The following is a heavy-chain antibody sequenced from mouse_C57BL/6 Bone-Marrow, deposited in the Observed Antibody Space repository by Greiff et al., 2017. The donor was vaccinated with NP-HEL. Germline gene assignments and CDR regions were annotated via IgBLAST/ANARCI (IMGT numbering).Heavy chain of an antibody. CDR2: IYPGSGST. CDR1: GYTFTSYW. V-gene: IGHV1-55*01. D-gene: IGHD2-5*01. J-gene: IGHJ4*01. Sequence: QVQLQQSGAELVKPGASVKMSCKASGYTFTSYWITWVKPRPGQGLEWIGDIYPGSGSTNYNEKFKSKATLTVDTSSSTAYMQLSSLTSEDSAVYYCARGSKNAMDYWGKGTSVTVSS. CDR3: ARGSKNAMDY.